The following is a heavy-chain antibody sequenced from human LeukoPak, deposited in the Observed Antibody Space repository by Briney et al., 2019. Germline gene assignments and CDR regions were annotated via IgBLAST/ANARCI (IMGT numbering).Heavy chain of an antibody. V-gene: IGHV1-2*02. CDR3: ARGIAAAGGRWFDP. J-gene: IGHJ5*02. CDR1: GYTFTDYY. D-gene: IGHD6-13*01. Sequence: ASVKVSCKASGYTFTDYYMHWVRQAPGQGLEWMGWINPISGGTNYAQQFQGRVTMTRDTSISTAYMELSNLRSDDTAVYYCARGIAAAGGRWFDPWGQGTLVIVSS. CDR2: INPISGGT.